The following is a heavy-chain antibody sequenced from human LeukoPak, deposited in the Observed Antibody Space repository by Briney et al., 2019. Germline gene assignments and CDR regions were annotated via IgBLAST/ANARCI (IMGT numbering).Heavy chain of an antibody. D-gene: IGHD2-21*02. J-gene: IGHJ5*02. Sequence: ASVNVSCKSSGYTFTGYYMHWVRQAPGQGLEWLGWINPNSGGTNYAQKFQGRVTMTRDTSISTAYMELSRLRSDDTAVYYCARLDLGDFYVQEPTPHGVDPWGQGTLVTVSS. CDR2: INPNSGGT. CDR1: GYTFTGYY. CDR3: ARLDLGDFYVQEPTPHGVDP. V-gene: IGHV1-2*02.